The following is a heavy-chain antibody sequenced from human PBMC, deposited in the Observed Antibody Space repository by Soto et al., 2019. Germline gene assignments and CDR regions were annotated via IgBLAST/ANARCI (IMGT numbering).Heavy chain of an antibody. CDR1: GGTFSNYA. J-gene: IGHJ5*02. CDR3: ARDNPYTNSFGNWVAP. Sequence: QVRLVQSGAEVKQPGSSVKVSCKASGGTFSNYAITWLRLAPGQGLEWLGGIIPVFGTVNYAQKFQGRVMINADESSSTAYMELNRLRSGDTDVYYCARDNPYTNSFGNWVAPWGQGTLVIVS. D-gene: IGHD6-13*01. CDR2: IIPVFGTV. V-gene: IGHV1-69*01.